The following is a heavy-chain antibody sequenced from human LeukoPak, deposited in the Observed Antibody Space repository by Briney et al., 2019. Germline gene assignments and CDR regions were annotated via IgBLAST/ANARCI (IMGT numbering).Heavy chain of an antibody. J-gene: IGHJ6*02. CDR1: GGSLTSYY. Sequence: SETLSLTCTVSGGSLTSYYWSWIRQPPGKGLEWIGYIYYSGSTNYNPSLKSRVTISVDTSKNQFSLKLSSVTAADTAVYYCARQKVRYYGSGSYYPTEDYYYGMDVWGQGTTVTVSS. V-gene: IGHV4-59*08. CDR3: ARQKVRYYGSGSYYPTEDYYYGMDV. D-gene: IGHD3-10*01. CDR2: IYYSGST.